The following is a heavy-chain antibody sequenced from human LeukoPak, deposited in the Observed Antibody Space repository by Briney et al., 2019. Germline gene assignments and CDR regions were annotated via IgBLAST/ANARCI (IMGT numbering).Heavy chain of an antibody. Sequence: GGSLRLSCAASGFTFDDYVMHWVRQAPGKGLEWVSLISGDGGSTYYADSVKGRFTISRDNSKNSLYLQMNSLRTEDTALYYCAKDPETPDDYGDYGGGYWGQGTLVTVSS. V-gene: IGHV3-43*02. J-gene: IGHJ4*02. D-gene: IGHD4-17*01. CDR1: GFTFDDYV. CDR3: AKDPETPDDYGDYGGGY. CDR2: ISGDGGST.